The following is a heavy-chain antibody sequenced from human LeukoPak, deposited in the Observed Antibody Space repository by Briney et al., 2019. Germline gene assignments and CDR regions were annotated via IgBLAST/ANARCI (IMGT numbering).Heavy chain of an antibody. V-gene: IGHV3-48*01. CDR3: ARTRGIAVADVDP. D-gene: IGHD6-19*01. CDR2: ISSSSTTI. CDR1: GFTFNTYT. J-gene: IGHJ5*02. Sequence: GGSLRLSCAASGFTFNTYTMICVRQAPGKGLEWISYISSSSTTIYYADSVKGRFTVSRDNAKNSLYLQMNSLRAEDTAVYYCARTRGIAVADVDPWGQGTLVTVSS.